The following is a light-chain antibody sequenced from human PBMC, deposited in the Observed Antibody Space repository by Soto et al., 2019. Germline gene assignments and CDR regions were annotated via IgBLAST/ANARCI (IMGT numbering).Light chain of an antibody. Sequence: DIQLTQSPSFLSASVGDTVTITCRASQGISSWLAWYQQKPGKAPKLLIYGASSLQSGVPSRFSGSGSGTDFSLTITSLQPDDSATYYCQQYHSYYPWTFGQGTKV. CDR2: GAS. J-gene: IGKJ1*01. V-gene: IGKV1D-16*01. CDR1: QGISSW. CDR3: QQYHSYYPWT.